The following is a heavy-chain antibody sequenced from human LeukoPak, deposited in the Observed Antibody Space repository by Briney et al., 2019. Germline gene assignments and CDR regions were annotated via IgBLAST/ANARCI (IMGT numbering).Heavy chain of an antibody. CDR2: ITSSSSTL. V-gene: IGHV3-48*02. J-gene: IGHJ4*02. CDR1: GFTFRSYT. D-gene: IGHD6-19*01. CDR3: ASGYSSALRYFDY. Sequence: GGSLRLSCAASGFTFRSYTMNWVRQAPGKGLEWISYITSSSSTLYYADSVKGRFTISRDNAKSSLYLQMNSLRDEDTAVYYCASGYSSALRYFDYWGQGTLVTVSS.